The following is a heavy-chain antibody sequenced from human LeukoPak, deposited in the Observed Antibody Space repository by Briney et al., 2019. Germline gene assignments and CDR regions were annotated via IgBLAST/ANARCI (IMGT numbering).Heavy chain of an antibody. CDR3: AKLDSSGYYSRGY. J-gene: IGHJ4*02. CDR1: GFTFSSYW. D-gene: IGHD3-22*01. V-gene: IGHV3-30*02. CDR2: IRYDGSNK. Sequence: PGGSLRLSCAASGFTFSSYWMSWVRQAPGKGLEWVAFIRYDGSNKYYADSVKGRFTISRDNSKNTLYLQMNSLRAEDTAVYYCAKLDSSGYYSRGYWGQGTLVTVSS.